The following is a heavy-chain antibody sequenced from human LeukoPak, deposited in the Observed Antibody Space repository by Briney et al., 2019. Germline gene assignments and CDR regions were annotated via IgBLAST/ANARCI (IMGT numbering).Heavy chain of an antibody. Sequence: PGGSLRLSCAASGFTFSSYTMNWVRQAPGKGLEWVSSITDSSSSMYYADSVKGRFTISSDNAKNSLYLQMNSLRAEDTAVYYCARDFSSGSYYVDYYFDYWGQGTLVTVSS. CDR3: ARDFSSGSYYVDYYFDY. CDR1: GFTFSSYT. CDR2: ITDSSSSM. J-gene: IGHJ4*02. V-gene: IGHV3-21*01. D-gene: IGHD1-26*01.